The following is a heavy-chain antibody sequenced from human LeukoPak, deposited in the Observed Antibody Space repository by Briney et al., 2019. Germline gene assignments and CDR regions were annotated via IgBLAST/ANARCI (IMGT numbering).Heavy chain of an antibody. D-gene: IGHD3-22*01. CDR3: ARGRYDSSGYYGMDV. Sequence: SQTLSLTCAVSGGSISSGGYSWSWIRQPPGTGLEWIGYIYHSGSTYYNPSLKSRVTISVDRSKNQFSLKLSSVTAADTAVYYCARGRYDSSGYYGMDVWGQGTTVTVSS. CDR2: IYHSGST. V-gene: IGHV4-30-2*01. CDR1: GGSISSGGYS. J-gene: IGHJ6*02.